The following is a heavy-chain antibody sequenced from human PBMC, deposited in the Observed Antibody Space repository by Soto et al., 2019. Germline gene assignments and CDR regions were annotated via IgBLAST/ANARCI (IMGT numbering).Heavy chain of an antibody. D-gene: IGHD5-18*01. Sequence: PGGSLRLSCAASGFTFSDYYMSWIRQAPGKGLEWVSYISSSSSYTNYADSVKGRFTISRDNAKNSLYLQMNSLRAEDTAVYYWARDKGDTAMVTGFPDYWGQGTLVTVSS. CDR2: ISSSSSYT. CDR3: ARDKGDTAMVTGFPDY. CDR1: GFTFSDYY. J-gene: IGHJ4*02. V-gene: IGHV3-11*06.